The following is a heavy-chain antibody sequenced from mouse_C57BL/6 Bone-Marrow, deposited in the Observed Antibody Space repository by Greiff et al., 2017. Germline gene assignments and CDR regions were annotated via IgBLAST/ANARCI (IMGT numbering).Heavy chain of an antibody. Sequence: VQLQQSGAELVKPGASVKLSCTASGFNIKDYYMHWVQQRTEQGLEWIGRIDPEDGETKYAPQFQGKATITADTSSNTASLQLSSLTSGDAAGYCGAPHYARKGFDVWGTGTTVTVSS. V-gene: IGHV14-2*01. D-gene: IGHD1-2*01. CDR3: APHYARKGFDV. CDR1: GFNIKDYY. CDR2: IDPEDGET. J-gene: IGHJ1*03.